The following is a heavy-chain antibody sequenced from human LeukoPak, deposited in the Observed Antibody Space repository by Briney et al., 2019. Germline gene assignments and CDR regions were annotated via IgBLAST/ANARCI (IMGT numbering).Heavy chain of an antibody. V-gene: IGHV3-21*01. CDR1: GFTFSSYS. J-gene: IGHJ4*02. D-gene: IGHD6-13*01. Sequence: GGSLRLSCAASGFTFSSYSMNWVRQAPGKGLEWVSTISSSSSYIYYADSVKGRFTISRDNAKNSLYLQMNSLRAEDTAVYYCAREIAAGGRGNDYWGQGTLVTVSS. CDR3: AREIAAGGRGNDY. CDR2: ISSSSSYI.